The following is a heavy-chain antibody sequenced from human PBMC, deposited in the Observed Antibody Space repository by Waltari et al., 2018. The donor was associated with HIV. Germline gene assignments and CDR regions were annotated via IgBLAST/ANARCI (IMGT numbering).Heavy chain of an antibody. J-gene: IGHJ2*01. CDR3: AKGQTLYWYFDL. CDR1: GFTFDDYA. Sequence: EVQLVESGGGLVQPGRSLRLSCAASGFTFDDYAMHWVRQAPGKGVEVVSGISWNSGSIGYADSVKGRFTISRDNAKNSLYLQMNSLRAEDTALYYCAKGQTLYWYFDLWGRGTLVTVSS. V-gene: IGHV3-9*01. CDR2: ISWNSGSI.